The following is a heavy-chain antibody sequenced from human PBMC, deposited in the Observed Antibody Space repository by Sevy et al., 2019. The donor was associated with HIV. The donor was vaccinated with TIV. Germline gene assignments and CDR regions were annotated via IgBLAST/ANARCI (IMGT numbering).Heavy chain of an antibody. CDR1: RFTFSSYG. CDR2: ISYDGSNK. CDR3: AKAQDGSGYSAYGMDV. J-gene: IGHJ6*02. V-gene: IGHV3-30*18. D-gene: IGHD3-22*01. Sequence: GGSLRLSCAASRFTFSSYGMHWVRQAPGKGLEWVAVISYDGSNKYADSVKGRFTISRDNSKNTQYLQMNSLRPEDTAVYSCAKAQDGSGYSAYGMDVWGQGTTVTVSS.